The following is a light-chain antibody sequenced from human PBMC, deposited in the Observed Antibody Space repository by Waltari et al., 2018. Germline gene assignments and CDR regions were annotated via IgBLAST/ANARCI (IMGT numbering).Light chain of an antibody. CDR2: AAS. CDR3: QQYGSSVYT. CDR1: QSVSSSY. J-gene: IGKJ2*01. V-gene: IGKV3-20*01. Sequence: EIVLTQSPGTLSLSQGERATLSCRASQSVSSSYLAWYQQKPGQPPRLLIYAASSRATGIPDRFSGSGSGTDFTLTIGRLEPEDFAVYYCQQYGSSVYTFGQGTKLEIK.